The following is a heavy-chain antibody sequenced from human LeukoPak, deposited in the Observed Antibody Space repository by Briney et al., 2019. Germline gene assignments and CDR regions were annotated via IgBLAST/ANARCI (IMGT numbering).Heavy chain of an antibody. CDR3: ARQVTIFGVVITNYYYYYYMDV. CDR1: GGSISSSSYY. J-gene: IGHJ6*03. V-gene: IGHV4-39*01. D-gene: IGHD3-3*01. Sequence: SETLSLTCTVSGGSISSSSYYWGWIRQPPGKGLEWIGSIYYSGSTYYNPSLKSRVTISVDTSKNQFSLKLSSVTAADTAVYYCARQVTIFGVVITNYYYYYYMDVWGKGTTVTVSS. CDR2: IYYSGST.